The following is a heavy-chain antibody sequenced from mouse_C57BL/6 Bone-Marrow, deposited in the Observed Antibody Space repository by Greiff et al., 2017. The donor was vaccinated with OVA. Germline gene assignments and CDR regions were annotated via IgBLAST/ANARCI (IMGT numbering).Heavy chain of an antibody. D-gene: IGHD1-1*02. CDR3: ARQDGSYGYFDY. J-gene: IGHJ2*01. CDR2: IHPNSGST. Sequence: QVQLQQPGAELVKPGASVKLSCKASGYTFTSYWMHWVKQSPGQGLEWIGMIHPNSGSTSYNEKFKSKATLTVDKSSSTAYMQLSSLTSEDSAVYYCARQDGSYGYFDYWGQGTTLTVSS. CDR1: GYTFTSYW. V-gene: IGHV1-64*01.